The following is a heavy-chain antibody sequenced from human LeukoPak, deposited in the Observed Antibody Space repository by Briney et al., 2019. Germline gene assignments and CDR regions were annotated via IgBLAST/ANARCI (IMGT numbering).Heavy chain of an antibody. D-gene: IGHD4-17*01. J-gene: IGHJ4*02. Sequence: KSSETLSLTCTVSGGSISSYYWSWIRQPPGKGLEWIGYIYYSGSTNYNPSLKSRVTISVGTPKNQFSLKLSSVTAADTAVYYCARVASDYGDYAPDYWGQGTLVTVSS. CDR3: ARVASDYGDYAPDY. CDR1: GGSISSYY. V-gene: IGHV4-59*01. CDR2: IYYSGST.